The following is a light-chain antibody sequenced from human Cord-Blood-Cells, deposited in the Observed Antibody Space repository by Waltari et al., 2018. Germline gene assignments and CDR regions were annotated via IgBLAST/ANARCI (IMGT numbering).Light chain of an antibody. CDR2: QDS. V-gene: IGLV3-1*01. Sequence: SYELTQPPSVSVSPGQPASITCPGDELGDKYACWYQQKPGQSPVLVIYQDSNRPSGIPERFSGSNSGNTATLTISGTQAMDEADYYCQAWDSSTYVFGTGTKVTVL. CDR1: ELGDKY. CDR3: QAWDSSTYV. J-gene: IGLJ1*01.